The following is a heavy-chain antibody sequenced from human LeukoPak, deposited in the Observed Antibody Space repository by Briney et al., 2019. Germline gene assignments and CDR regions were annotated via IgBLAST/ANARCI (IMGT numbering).Heavy chain of an antibody. J-gene: IGHJ5*02. CDR3: AKAFAIYYGFDP. Sequence: GGSLRLSCAASGFTFSSYVMHWVRQAPGKGLEWVAIISYDGSNEYYADSVKGRFTISRDNSKNTLYLQMNSLRAEDTAVYYCAKAFAIYYGFDPWGQGTLVTVSS. CDR2: ISYDGSNE. D-gene: IGHD3-10*01. CDR1: GFTFSSYV. V-gene: IGHV3-30*04.